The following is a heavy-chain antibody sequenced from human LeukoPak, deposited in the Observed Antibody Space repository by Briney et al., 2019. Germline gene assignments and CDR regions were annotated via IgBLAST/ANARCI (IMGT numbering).Heavy chain of an antibody. Sequence: GGSLRLSCAASGFTFSSYAMSWVRQAPGKGLEWVSAISGSGDKTYYADSVKGRFTISRDNPKNTLYLQMNSLRAEDTAIYYCAKGMEEQWLVHPPDYWGQGTLVTVSS. J-gene: IGHJ4*02. CDR2: ISGSGDKT. V-gene: IGHV3-23*01. CDR1: GFTFSSYA. CDR3: AKGMEEQWLVHPPDY. D-gene: IGHD6-19*01.